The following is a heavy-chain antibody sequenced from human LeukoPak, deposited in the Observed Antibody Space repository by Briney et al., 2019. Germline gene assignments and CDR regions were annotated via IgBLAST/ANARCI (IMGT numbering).Heavy chain of an antibody. CDR2: INPNSGGT. CDR1: GYTFTGYY. V-gene: IGHV1-2*02. Sequence: ASVKVSCKASGYTFTGYYMHWVRQAPGQGLEWMGWINPNSGGTNYAQKFQGRVTMTRDTSISTAYMKLSRLRFDDTAVYYCARDPSRIVVVPAAIDYWGQGTLVTVSS. J-gene: IGHJ4*02. D-gene: IGHD2-2*01. CDR3: ARDPSRIVVVPAAIDY.